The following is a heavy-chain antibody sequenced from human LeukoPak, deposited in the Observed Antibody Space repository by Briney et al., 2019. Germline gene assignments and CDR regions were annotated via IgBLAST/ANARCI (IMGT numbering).Heavy chain of an antibody. CDR3: ARYREVGATVDY. CDR1: GYSISSGYY. D-gene: IGHD1-26*01. CDR2: TYYRGST. J-gene: IGHJ4*02. V-gene: IGHV4-38-2*02. Sequence: PSETLSLTCTVSGYSISSGYYWGWIRQPPGRGLEWIASTYYRGSTHYNPSLASLKSRVTISGDTSKNQFSLKLSSVTAADTAVYYCARYREVGATVDYWGQGTLVTVSS.